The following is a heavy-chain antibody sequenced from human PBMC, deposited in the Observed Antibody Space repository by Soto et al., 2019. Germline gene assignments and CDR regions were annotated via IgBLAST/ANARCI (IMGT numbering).Heavy chain of an antibody. J-gene: IGHJ4*02. CDR3: AKDSRIVVVTAPYDY. V-gene: IGHV3-30*18. D-gene: IGHD2-21*02. CDR1: GFTFSSYG. CDR2: ISYDGSNK. Sequence: QVQLVESGGGVVQTGRCLRLSCAASGFTFSSYGMHWVRQAPGKGLEWVAVISYDGSNKYYEDSVKGRFTISRDNCKNTLYLQMNSLRAEDTAVYYCAKDSRIVVVTAPYDYWGQGTLVTVSS.